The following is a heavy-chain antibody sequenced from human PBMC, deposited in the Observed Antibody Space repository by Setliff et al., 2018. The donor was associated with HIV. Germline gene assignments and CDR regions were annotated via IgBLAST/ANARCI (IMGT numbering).Heavy chain of an antibody. Sequence: ASVKVSCKTSGYNFENYAINWVRQAPGQGLEWMGWINTNTGNPTYAQGFTGRFVFSLDTSVSTAYLQISSLKAEDTAVYYCARDLGRLVRGVGGWFDPWGQGTLVTVSS. CDR1: GYNFENYA. J-gene: IGHJ5*02. D-gene: IGHD3-10*01. V-gene: IGHV7-4-1*02. CDR3: ARDLGRLVRGVGGWFDP. CDR2: INTNTGNP.